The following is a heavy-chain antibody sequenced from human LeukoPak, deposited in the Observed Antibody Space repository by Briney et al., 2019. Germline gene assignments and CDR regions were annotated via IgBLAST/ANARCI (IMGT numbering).Heavy chain of an antibody. CDR3: AKGAIDLDY. CDR2: ISYDGSNK. V-gene: IGHV3-30*18. Sequence: GWSLRLSCAASGFTFSSYGMHWVRQAPGKGLEWVAVISYDGSNKYYADSVKGRFTISRDNSKNTLYLQMNSLRAEDTAVYYCAKGAIDLDYWGQGTLVTVSS. CDR1: GFTFSSYG. D-gene: IGHD3-16*02. J-gene: IGHJ4*02.